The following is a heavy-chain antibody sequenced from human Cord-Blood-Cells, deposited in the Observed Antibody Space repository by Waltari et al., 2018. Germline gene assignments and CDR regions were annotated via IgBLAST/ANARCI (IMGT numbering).Heavy chain of an antibody. Sequence: EVQLVESGGGLVQPGGSLRLSCAASGFPFRSVWMSWVRQAPGKGREWVANIKEDGSEKYYVDSLRGRFTISRDNAKNSLYLQMNSLRAEDTAVYYCARTFGDCFSFDYWGQGTLVTVSS. CDR2: IKEDGSEK. D-gene: IGHD2-21*01. J-gene: IGHJ4*02. CDR3: ARTFGDCFSFDY. CDR1: GFPFRSVW. V-gene: IGHV3-7*01.